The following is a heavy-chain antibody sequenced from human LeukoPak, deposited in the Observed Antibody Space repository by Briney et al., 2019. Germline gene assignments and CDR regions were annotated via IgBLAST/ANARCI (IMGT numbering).Heavy chain of an antibody. Sequence: SETLSLTCTVSGGSISSYYWSWIRQPVGKGPEWIGRIYTSGSTNYNPSLKSRVTMSVDTSKNQFSLKLSSVTAADTAVYYCARVQKIVVVPAAIGENYYYYYMDVWGRGTTVTVSS. CDR3: ARVQKIVVVPAAIGENYYYYYMDV. D-gene: IGHD2-2*01. V-gene: IGHV4-4*07. J-gene: IGHJ6*03. CDR2: IYTSGST. CDR1: GGSISSYY.